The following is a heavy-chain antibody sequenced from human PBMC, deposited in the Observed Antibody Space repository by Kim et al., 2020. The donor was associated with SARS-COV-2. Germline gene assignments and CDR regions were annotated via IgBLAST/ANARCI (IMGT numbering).Heavy chain of an antibody. D-gene: IGHD3-22*01. J-gene: IGHJ2*01. CDR3: ARDRYYYDSSGYYPRYFDL. CDR2: IWYDGSNK. V-gene: IGHV3-33*08. CDR1: GFTFSSYG. Sequence: GGSLRLSCAASGFTFSSYGMHWVRQAPGKGLEWVAVIWYDGSNKYYADSVKGRFTISRDNSKNTLYLQMNSLRAEDTAVYYCARDRYYYDSSGYYPRYFDLWGRGTLVTVSS.